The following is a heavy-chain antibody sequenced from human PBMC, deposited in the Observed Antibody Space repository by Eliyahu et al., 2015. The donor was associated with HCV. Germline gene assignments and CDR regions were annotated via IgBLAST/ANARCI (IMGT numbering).Heavy chain of an antibody. D-gene: IGHD3-10*01. Sequence: QVQLVESGGGVVQPGRSLSLSCAASGFTFNNYGMHWVRQAPGKGLEWVAVISYDGSKTHYTDSVTGRFTISRDNSKNTLYLQMNRLKPDDTAMYYCAKSAVLLWFGEGRNYFDYWGLGTLVTASS. CDR1: GFTFNNYG. CDR3: AKSAVLLWFGEGRNYFDY. V-gene: IGHV3-30*18. J-gene: IGHJ4*02. CDR2: ISYDGSKT.